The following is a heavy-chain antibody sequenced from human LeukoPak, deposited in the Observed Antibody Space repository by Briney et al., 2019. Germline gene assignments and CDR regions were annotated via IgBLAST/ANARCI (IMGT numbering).Heavy chain of an antibody. D-gene: IGHD3-16*01. V-gene: IGHV3-23*01. CDR3: AKAQRGSARDAFDI. CDR1: GFTFSTYA. CDR2: VSGSGGST. Sequence: GGSLRLSCAASGFTFSTYAMTWVRQAPGKGLEWVSTVSGSGGSTYYADSVKGRFTISRDNSKNTLYLQMNSLRAEDTAVYYCAKAQRGSARDAFDIWGQGTMVTVSS. J-gene: IGHJ3*02.